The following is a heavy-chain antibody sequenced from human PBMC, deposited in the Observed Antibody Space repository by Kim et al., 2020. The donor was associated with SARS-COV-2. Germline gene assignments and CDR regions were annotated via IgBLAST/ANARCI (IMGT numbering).Heavy chain of an antibody. CDR2: ISYDGSPK. CDR1: GFTFNTYV. D-gene: IGHD1-26*01. CDR3: AKSFSGSYFGYDY. V-gene: IGHV3-30*18. J-gene: IGHJ4*01. Sequence: GGSLRLSCAASGFTFNTYVMHWVRQAPGKGLEWVAVISYDGSPKYYEDSVKGRFTISRDNSKNTLYLQMNSLRIEDTAVYYCAKSFSGSYFGYDYWGHGTLVTVS.